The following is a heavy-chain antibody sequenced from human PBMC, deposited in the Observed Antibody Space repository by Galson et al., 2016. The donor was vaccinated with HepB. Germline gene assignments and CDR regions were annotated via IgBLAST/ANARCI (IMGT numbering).Heavy chain of an antibody. CDR3: AKDSGAALAGTGHLWLEP. CDR2: IRSKPYGGKQ. V-gene: IGHV3-49*03. Sequence: SLRLSCAASGFYFGDHAMGWFRQAPGKGLEWVGFIRSKPYGGKQEYAASVRARFTIPRDDAKSIAYLQISSLQSEDTALYFCAKDSGAALAGTGHLWLEPWGQGTLVTVSS. CDR1: GFYFGDHA. D-gene: IGHD6-19*01. J-gene: IGHJ5*02.